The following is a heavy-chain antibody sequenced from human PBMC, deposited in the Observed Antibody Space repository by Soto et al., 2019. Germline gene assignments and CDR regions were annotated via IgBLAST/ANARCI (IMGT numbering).Heavy chain of an antibody. V-gene: IGHV3-11*01. CDR3: ARGYVEDWIPFDGPYYMDV. Sequence: GGSLRLSCAASGFTFSSYAMSWIRQAPGKGLEWVSYISSSGSTIYYADSVKGRFTISRDNAKNSLYLQMNSLRAEDTAVYYCARGYVEDWIPFDGPYYMDVWGKGTTVTVSS. J-gene: IGHJ6*03. CDR2: ISSSGSTI. D-gene: IGHD3-9*01. CDR1: GFTFSSYA.